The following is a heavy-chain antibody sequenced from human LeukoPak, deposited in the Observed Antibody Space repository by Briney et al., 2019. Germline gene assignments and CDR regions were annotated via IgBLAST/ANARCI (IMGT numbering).Heavy chain of an antibody. CDR2: INHSGST. J-gene: IGHJ6*03. CDR3: AKSKEELIHLWPPIYRYSYYMDV. CDR1: GGSFSGYY. Sequence: PSETLSLTCAVYGGSFSGYYWSWIRQPPGKGLEWIGEINHSGSTNYNPSLKSRVTISVDTSKNQFSLRLTSVTAADRAVYYCAKSKEELIHLWPPIYRYSYYMDVWDKGTTVTVSS. D-gene: IGHD5-18*01. V-gene: IGHV4-34*01.